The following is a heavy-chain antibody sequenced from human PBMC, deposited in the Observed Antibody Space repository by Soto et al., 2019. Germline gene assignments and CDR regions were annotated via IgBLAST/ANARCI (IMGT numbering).Heavy chain of an antibody. CDR3: ARSGASKGDYYYYAMDV. J-gene: IGHJ6*02. Sequence: GGSLRLSCAASGFTFSSNDMHWVRQVTGKGLEWVSGIGTAGDPYYSGSVKGRFTISRENAKNSFYLQMSSLRAGDTAVYYCARSGASKGDYYYYAMDVWGQGTTVTVSS. CDR1: GFTFSSND. CDR2: IGTAGDP. D-gene: IGHD6-25*01. V-gene: IGHV3-13*05.